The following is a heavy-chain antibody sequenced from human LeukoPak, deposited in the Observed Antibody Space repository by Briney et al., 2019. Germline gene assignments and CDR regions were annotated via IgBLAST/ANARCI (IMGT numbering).Heavy chain of an antibody. CDR3: ASLGGLSSIAALGAFDI. V-gene: IGHV3-11*04. J-gene: IGHJ3*02. Sequence: GGSLRLSCAASGFTFSDYYMSWIRQAPGEGLEWVSYISDSGTTIYYGDSVKGRFTISRDNAKNSLYLQMNSLRAEDTAVYYCASLGGLSSIAALGAFDIWGQGTMVTVSS. D-gene: IGHD6-6*01. CDR1: GFTFSDYY. CDR2: ISDSGTTI.